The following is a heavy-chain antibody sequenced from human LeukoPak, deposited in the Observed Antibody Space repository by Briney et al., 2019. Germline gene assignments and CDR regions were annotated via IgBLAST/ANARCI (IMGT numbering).Heavy chain of an antibody. V-gene: IGHV5-51*01. CDR2: IYPGDSDT. CDR1: GYSFTSYW. CDR3: ARLRYDYSGDPYYFDY. Sequence: PGESLKISCKGSGYSFTSYWIGWVRQMPGKGLEWMGIIYPGDSDTRYSPSFQGQVTISADKSISTAYLQWSSLKASDTAMYYCARLRYDYSGDPYYFDYWGQGTLVTVSS. J-gene: IGHJ4*02. D-gene: IGHD3-16*01.